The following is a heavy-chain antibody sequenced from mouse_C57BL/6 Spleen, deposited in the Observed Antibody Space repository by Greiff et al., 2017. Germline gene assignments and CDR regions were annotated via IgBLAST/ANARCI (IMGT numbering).Heavy chain of an antibody. V-gene: IGHV1-69*01. CDR2: LDPSDSYT. CDR1: GYTFTSYW. Sequence: QVQLQQPGAELVMPGASVKLSCKASGYTFTSYWMHWVKQRPGQGLEWIGELDPSDSYTNYNQKFKGKSTLTVDKSSSTAYMQLSSLTSEDSAVYYCARRVYSTTVVDWYFDVWGTGTTVTVSS. CDR3: ARRVYSTTVVDWYFDV. J-gene: IGHJ1*03. D-gene: IGHD1-1*01.